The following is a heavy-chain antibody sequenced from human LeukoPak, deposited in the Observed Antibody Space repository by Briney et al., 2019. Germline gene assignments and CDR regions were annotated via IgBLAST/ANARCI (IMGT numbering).Heavy chain of an antibody. Sequence: GGSLRLSCAASGFTFSSYSMNWVRQAPGKGLEWVSSLSSSSSYIYYADSVKGRFTISRDNAKNSLYLQMNSLRAEDTAVYYCARASDYGDYFTGMDVWGQGTTVTVSS. CDR3: ARASDYGDYFTGMDV. D-gene: IGHD4-17*01. V-gene: IGHV3-21*01. CDR2: LSSSSSYI. CDR1: GFTFSSYS. J-gene: IGHJ6*02.